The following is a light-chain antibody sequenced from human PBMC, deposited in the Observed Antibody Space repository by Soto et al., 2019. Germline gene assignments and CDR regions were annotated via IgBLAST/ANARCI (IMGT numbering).Light chain of an antibody. V-gene: IGKV3-11*01. J-gene: IGKJ1*01. CDR2: DAS. CDR1: QSVRSY. Sequence: EIVLTQSPATLSLSPGDRATLSCRASQSVRSYLAWYQQKPGQAPRLLIYDASNRATGIPARFSGSGSGTDFTLTISSLEPEDFAVYYCQQRSNWTFGQGTKWIS. CDR3: QQRSNWT.